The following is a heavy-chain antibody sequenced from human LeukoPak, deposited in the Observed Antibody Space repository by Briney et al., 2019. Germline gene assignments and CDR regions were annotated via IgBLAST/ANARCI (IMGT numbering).Heavy chain of an antibody. CDR1: GYTFTGYY. CDR3: ARGCSSTSCYYPS. Sequence: ASVKVSCKASGYTFTGYYMHWARQAPGQGLEWMGWINPNSGGTNYAQKFQGRVTMTRNTSISTAYMELSRLRSDDTAVYYCARGCSSTSCYYPSWGQGTLVTVSS. CDR2: INPNSGGT. V-gene: IGHV1-2*02. J-gene: IGHJ4*02. D-gene: IGHD2-2*01.